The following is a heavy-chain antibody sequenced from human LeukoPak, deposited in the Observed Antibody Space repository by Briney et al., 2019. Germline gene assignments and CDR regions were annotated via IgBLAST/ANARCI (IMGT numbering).Heavy chain of an antibody. V-gene: IGHV4-59*01. Sequence: SETLSLTCTVSSGSTSSYYWSWIRQPPGKGLEWIGYINYSGSTYNPSLKSRVTMSVDTSKNQFSLKLSSVTAADTAVYYCARVVYGDYAGDIYNWFDPWGQGTQVTVSS. CDR1: SGSTSSYY. D-gene: IGHD4-17*01. CDR2: INYSGST. CDR3: ARVVYGDYAGDIYNWFDP. J-gene: IGHJ5*02.